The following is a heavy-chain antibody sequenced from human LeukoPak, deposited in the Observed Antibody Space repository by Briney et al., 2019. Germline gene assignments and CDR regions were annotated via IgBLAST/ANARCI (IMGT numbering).Heavy chain of an antibody. V-gene: IGHV4-39*01. CDR1: GGSISSTRYN. J-gene: IGHJ4*02. D-gene: IGHD4-17*01. Sequence: SETLSLTCTVSGGSISSTRYNWGWIRQPPGKGLEWIGSIYYSGSTNYNPSLKSRVTISVDTSKNQFSLKVTSVTAADTAVYYCARPSLYGDPYFDYWGQGALVTVSS. CDR2: IYYSGST. CDR3: ARPSLYGDPYFDY.